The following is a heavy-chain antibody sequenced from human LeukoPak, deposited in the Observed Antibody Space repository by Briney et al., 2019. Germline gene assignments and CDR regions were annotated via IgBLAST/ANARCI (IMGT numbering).Heavy chain of an antibody. V-gene: IGHV4-34*09. D-gene: IGHD3-10*01. Sequence: SETLSLTCAVYGGSLSGYYWSWIRQPPGKGLEWIGEINHSGSTNYNPSLKSRVTISVDTSKNQFSLKLSSVTAADTAVYYCATLGGSGSYLPLDIWGQGTMVTVSS. J-gene: IGHJ3*02. CDR2: INHSGST. CDR3: ATLGGSGSYLPLDI. CDR1: GGSLSGYY.